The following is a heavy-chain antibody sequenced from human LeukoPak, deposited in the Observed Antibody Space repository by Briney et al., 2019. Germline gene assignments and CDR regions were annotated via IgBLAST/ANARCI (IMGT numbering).Heavy chain of an antibody. CDR1: GGSISSGGYY. Sequence: ASQTLSLTCTVSGGSISSGGYYWSWIRQHPGKGLEWIGYIYYSGSTYYNPSLKSRVTISVDTSKNQFSLKLSSVTAVDTAVYYCARAPLAYCGGDCYSGAFDIWGQGTMVTVSS. CDR3: ARAPLAYCGGDCYSGAFDI. D-gene: IGHD2-21*02. J-gene: IGHJ3*02. V-gene: IGHV4-31*03. CDR2: IYYSGST.